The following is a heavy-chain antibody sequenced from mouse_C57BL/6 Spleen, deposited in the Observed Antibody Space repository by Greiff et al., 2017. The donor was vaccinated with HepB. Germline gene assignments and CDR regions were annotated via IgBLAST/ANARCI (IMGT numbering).Heavy chain of an antibody. CDR3: ARRYYGSSLYSFAY. Sequence: QVQLQQPGAELVRPGTSVKLSCKASGYTFTSYWMHLVKQRPGQGLEWIGVIDPSDSYTNYNQKFKGKATLTVDTSSSTAYMQLSSLTSEDSAVYYCARRYYGSSLYSFAYWGQGTTLTVSS. J-gene: IGHJ2*01. V-gene: IGHV1-59*01. CDR1: GYTFTSYW. D-gene: IGHD1-1*01. CDR2: IDPSDSYT.